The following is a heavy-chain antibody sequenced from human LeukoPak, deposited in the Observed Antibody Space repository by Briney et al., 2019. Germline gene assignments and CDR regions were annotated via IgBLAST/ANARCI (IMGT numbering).Heavy chain of an antibody. D-gene: IGHD3-22*01. Sequence: ASVKVSCKASGYTFTSYAMNWVRQAPGQGLEWMGWINTYTGNPTYAQGFPGRFVFSLDTSLSTAYLQISSLKAEDTAVYYCARWDYDSSGYALYYFDYWGQGTLVTVSS. V-gene: IGHV7-4-1*02. CDR2: INTYTGNP. CDR1: GYTFTSYA. CDR3: ARWDYDSSGYALYYFDY. J-gene: IGHJ4*02.